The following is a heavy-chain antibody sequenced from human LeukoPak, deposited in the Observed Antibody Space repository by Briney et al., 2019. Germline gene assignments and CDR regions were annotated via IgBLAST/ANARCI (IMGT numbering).Heavy chain of an antibody. J-gene: IGHJ3*02. CDR1: GFSFSSYG. CDR2: IYSGGST. Sequence: PGRPLRLSCAASGFSFSSYGMHWVRQAPGKGLEWVSVIYSGGSTYYADSVKGRFTISRDNSKNTLYLQMNSLRAEDTAVYYCARVVQGSHWGDAFDIWGQGTMVTVSS. CDR3: ARVVQGSHWGDAFDI. V-gene: IGHV3-NL1*01. D-gene: IGHD7-27*01.